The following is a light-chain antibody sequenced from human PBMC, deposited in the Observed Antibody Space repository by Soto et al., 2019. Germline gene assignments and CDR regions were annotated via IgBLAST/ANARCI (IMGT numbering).Light chain of an antibody. CDR2: DSS. CDR1: QSVSSN. CDR3: PQYGSSPT. J-gene: IGKJ5*01. V-gene: IGKV3-20*01. Sequence: EVVMTQTQATLCVSPGERATLSCRASQSVSSNLAWYQQKPGQAPRLLISDSSDRATGIPARFSGSGSGTDFTLTISRLEPEDLAVYYCPQYGSSPTSAQGTRLEIK.